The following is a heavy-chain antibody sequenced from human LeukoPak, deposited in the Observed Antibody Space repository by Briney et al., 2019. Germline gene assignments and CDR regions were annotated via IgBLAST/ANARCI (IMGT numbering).Heavy chain of an antibody. Sequence: GGSLRLSCAASGFTFGDYGMSWVRQRPGKGPEWVSGINPIGGSVGYADSVKGRFIISRDNAKNSLYLQMNSLRAEDTALYYCARRASCNWYVSDFDIWGQGTMVTVSS. CDR1: GFTFGDYG. CDR2: INPIGGSV. CDR3: ARRASCNWYVSDFDI. J-gene: IGHJ3*02. V-gene: IGHV3-20*04. D-gene: IGHD1-20*01.